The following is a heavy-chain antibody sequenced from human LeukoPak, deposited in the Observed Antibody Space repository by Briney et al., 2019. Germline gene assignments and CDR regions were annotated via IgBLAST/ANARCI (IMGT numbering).Heavy chain of an antibody. Sequence: GGTLRLSCAAFGFTFSSYGMSWVRQAPGKGLEWVSAISGSGGSTYYADSVKGRFTISRDNSKNTLYLLMNSLRAEDTAVYYCAKGGERDRTYYYGSGSYGYYYYYYMDVWGKGTTVTVSS. D-gene: IGHD3-10*01. J-gene: IGHJ6*03. CDR1: GFTFSSYG. CDR3: AKGGERDRTYYYGSGSYGYYYYYYMDV. CDR2: ISGSGGST. V-gene: IGHV3-23*01.